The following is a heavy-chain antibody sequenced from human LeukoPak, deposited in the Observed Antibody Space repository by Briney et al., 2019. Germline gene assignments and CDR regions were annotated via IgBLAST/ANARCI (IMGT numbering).Heavy chain of an antibody. CDR2: IYSSGST. Sequence: SETLSLTCTVSGGSINSYYWSWIRQPAGKGLAWIGRIYSSGSTNYNPSLKSRVSMSVDTSKNQFSLKLTSVTAADTAAYYCARGGKATVVTMWGQGILVTVSS. J-gene: IGHJ4*02. CDR3: ARGGKATVVTM. V-gene: IGHV4-4*07. D-gene: IGHD4-23*01. CDR1: GGSINSYY.